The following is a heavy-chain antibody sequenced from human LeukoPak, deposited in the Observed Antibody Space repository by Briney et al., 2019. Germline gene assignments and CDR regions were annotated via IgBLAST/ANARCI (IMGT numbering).Heavy chain of an antibody. CDR2: ISGSGGST. CDR3: AKDLFDQIIASRPGY. Sequence: GGSLRLPCAASGFTVSSYAMSWVRQAPGKGLEWVSAISGSGGSTYYADSVKGRFTISRDNSKNTLYLQMNSLRAEDTAVYYCAKDLFDQIIASRPGYWGQGTLVTVSS. J-gene: IGHJ4*02. V-gene: IGHV3-23*01. CDR1: GFTVSSYA. D-gene: IGHD6-6*01.